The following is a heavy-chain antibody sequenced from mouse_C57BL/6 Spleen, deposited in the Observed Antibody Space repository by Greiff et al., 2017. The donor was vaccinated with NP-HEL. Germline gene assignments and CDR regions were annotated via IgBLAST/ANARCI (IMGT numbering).Heavy chain of an antibody. CDR2: IDPETGGT. CDR3: TRLKDWDVKRGFDY. Sequence: VQLQQSGAELVRPGASVTLSCKASGYTFTDYEMHWVKQTPVHGLEWIGAIDPETGGTAYNQKFKGKAILTADKSSSTAYMELRSLTSEDSAVYYCTRLKDWDVKRGFDYWGQGTTLTVSS. D-gene: IGHD4-1*01. V-gene: IGHV1-15*01. CDR1: GYTFTDYE. J-gene: IGHJ2*01.